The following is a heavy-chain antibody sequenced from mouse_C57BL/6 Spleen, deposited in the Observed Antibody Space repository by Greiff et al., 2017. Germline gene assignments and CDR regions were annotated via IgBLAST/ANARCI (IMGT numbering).Heavy chain of an antibody. Sequence: QVQLQQPGAELVRPGSSVKLSCTASGYTFTSYWMPWVKQRPIQGLEWIGNIDPSDSETHYNQKFKDKATLTVDKSSSTAYMQLSSLTSEDSAVYYGARDEGAYWGQGTLVTVSA. CDR2: IDPSDSET. CDR3: ARDEGAY. J-gene: IGHJ3*01. V-gene: IGHV1-52*01. CDR1: GYTFTSYW.